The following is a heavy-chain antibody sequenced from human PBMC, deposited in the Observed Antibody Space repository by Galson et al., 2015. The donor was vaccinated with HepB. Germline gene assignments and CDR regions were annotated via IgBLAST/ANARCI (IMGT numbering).Heavy chain of an antibody. CDR1: GFTFSSYS. CDR2: ISSSSSYI. J-gene: IGHJ3*02. CDR3: ARVPDRTGDQGDDAFDI. Sequence: SLRLSCAASGFTFSSYSMNWVRQAPGKGLEWVSSISSSSSYIYYADSVKGRFTISRDNAKNSLYLQMNSLRAEDTAVYYCARVPDRTGDQGDDAFDIWGQGTMVTVSS. D-gene: IGHD7-27*01. V-gene: IGHV3-21*01.